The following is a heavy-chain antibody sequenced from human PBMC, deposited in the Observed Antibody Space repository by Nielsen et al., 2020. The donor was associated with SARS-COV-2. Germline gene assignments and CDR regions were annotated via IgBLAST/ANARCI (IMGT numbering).Heavy chain of an antibody. CDR1: GGSFSGYY. V-gene: IGHV4-34*01. D-gene: IGHD6-13*01. J-gene: IGHJ4*02. CDR2: INHSGST. Sequence: SETLSLTCAVYGGSFSGYYWSWIRQPPGKGLEWIGEINHSGSTNYNPSLKSRVTISVDTSKNQFSLKLSSVTAADTAVYYCARGGRYSSSWFFYWGQGTLVPSPQ. CDR3: ARGGRYSSSWFFY.